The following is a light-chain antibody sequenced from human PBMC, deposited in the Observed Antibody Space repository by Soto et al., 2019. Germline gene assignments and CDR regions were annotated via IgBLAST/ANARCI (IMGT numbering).Light chain of an antibody. CDR1: PSISSY. Sequence: DIQMTQSPSSLSASVGDRVTITCRASPSISSYLNWYQQKPGKAPKFLIYAASSLQSGVPPRFSGSGSGTDFTLTISRLQPEDFATYYCQQSYRTPRTFGQGTKVEIK. CDR2: AAS. V-gene: IGKV1-39*01. J-gene: IGKJ1*01. CDR3: QQSYRTPRT.